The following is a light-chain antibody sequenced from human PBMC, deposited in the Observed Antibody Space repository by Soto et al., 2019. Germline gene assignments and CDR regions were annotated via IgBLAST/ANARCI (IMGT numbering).Light chain of an antibody. CDR2: GAS. Sequence: EIVLTQSPATLALSPGERATLSCRASRSVSSSYLAWYQQKPGQAPRLLIYGASTRATGIPARFSGSGSGTEFTLTISSLQPDDFATYYCQQYNSYSWTFGQGTKVDIK. V-gene: IGKV3-15*01. J-gene: IGKJ1*01. CDR3: QQYNSYSWT. CDR1: RSVSSSY.